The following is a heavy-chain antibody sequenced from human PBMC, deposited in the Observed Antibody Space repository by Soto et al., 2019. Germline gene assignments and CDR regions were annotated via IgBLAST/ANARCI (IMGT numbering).Heavy chain of an antibody. CDR2: IIPLFGTA. J-gene: IGHJ4*02. V-gene: IGHV1-69*06. D-gene: IGHD2-21*02. CDR3: ASKAACGGDCYAFDS. Sequence: QVYLVQSGAEVKKPGSSVKISCKASGGIFSSNTINWVRQAAGQGLEWMGGIIPLFGTANYAEKFQGRVTINADKSTKTEYMELTSLRSEDTAVYYCASKAACGGDCYAFDSWGQGTLVTVSS. CDR1: GGIFSSNT.